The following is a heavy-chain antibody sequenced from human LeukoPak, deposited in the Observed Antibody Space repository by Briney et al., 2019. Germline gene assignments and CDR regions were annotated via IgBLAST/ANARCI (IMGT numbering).Heavy chain of an antibody. J-gene: IGHJ6*02. CDR3: AREPPIFGVGTNYYYGMDV. Sequence: GRSLTLSCAASGFTFSIYGMHWVRQAPGKRLEWVAFIWYDGSNKYYADSVKGRFTISRDNSKNTLYLQMTSLRDEDTAVYYCAREPPIFGVGTNYYYGMDVWGQGTTVTVSS. CDR2: IWYDGSNK. D-gene: IGHD3-3*01. V-gene: IGHV3-33*01. CDR1: GFTFSIYG.